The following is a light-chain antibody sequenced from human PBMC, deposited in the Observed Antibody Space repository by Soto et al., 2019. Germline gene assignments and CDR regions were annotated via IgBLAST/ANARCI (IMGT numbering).Light chain of an antibody. Sequence: QTVVTQPPSVSGAPGQRVTISCTGSHSNIGAGFDVHWYQQFPGTAPKLLIYGNTNRPSGVPDRFSGSKSGTSASLAIAGLQTDDEADYYCQSYDSGWGVFGGGTKLTVL. CDR3: QSYDSGWGV. CDR2: GNT. V-gene: IGLV1-40*01. J-gene: IGLJ3*02. CDR1: HSNIGAGFD.